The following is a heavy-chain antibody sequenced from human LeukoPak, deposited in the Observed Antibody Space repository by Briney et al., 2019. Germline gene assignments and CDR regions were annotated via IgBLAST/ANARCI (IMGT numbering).Heavy chain of an antibody. Sequence: ASVKVSCKASGYTFTSYDNNWVRQATGQGLEWMGWTNPNSGNTGSAQTFQGRLTMTRNTSISTAYMELSSLRSEDTAVYYCARRSQAGGTGIGYWGQGTLVTVSS. V-gene: IGHV1-8*01. CDR3: ARRSQAGGTGIGY. D-gene: IGHD6-19*01. CDR2: TNPNSGNT. CDR1: GYTFTSYD. J-gene: IGHJ4*02.